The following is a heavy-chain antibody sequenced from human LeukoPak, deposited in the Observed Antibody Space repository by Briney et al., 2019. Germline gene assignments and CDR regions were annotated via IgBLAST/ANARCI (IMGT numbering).Heavy chain of an antibody. CDR1: GFTFSSYS. D-gene: IGHD2-15*01. CDR3: ARGVVVVAAREFDY. Sequence: PGGSLRLSCAASGFTFSSYSMNWVRQAPGKGLEWVSYISNSSSTIYYADSVKGRFTISRDNAKNSLYLQMNSLRDEDTAVYYCARGVVVVAAREFDYWGQGTLVTVSS. J-gene: IGHJ4*02. V-gene: IGHV3-48*02. CDR2: ISNSSSTI.